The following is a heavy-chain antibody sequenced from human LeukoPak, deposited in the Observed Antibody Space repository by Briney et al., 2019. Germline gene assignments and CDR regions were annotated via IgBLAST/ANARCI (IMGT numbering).Heavy chain of an antibody. CDR1: GYSISSGYY. V-gene: IGHV4-38-2*02. CDR3: ARRGRGVGKNWFDP. Sequence: KTSETLSLTCTVSGYSISSGYYWGWIRQPPGKGLEWIGNIYHSGSTYYNPSLKSRVTISVDTSKNQFSLKLSSVTAADTAVYYCARRGRGVGKNWFDPWGQGTLVTVSS. J-gene: IGHJ5*02. D-gene: IGHD3-10*01. CDR2: IYHSGST.